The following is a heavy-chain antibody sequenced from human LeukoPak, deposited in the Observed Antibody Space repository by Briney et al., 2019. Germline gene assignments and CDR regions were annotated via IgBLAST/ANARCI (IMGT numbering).Heavy chain of an antibody. CDR3: AHSRKSINY. CDR1: GGSISTY. V-gene: IGHV2-5*08. J-gene: IGHJ4*02. Sequence: TLSLTCALSGGSISTYFWSWIRQPPGKALEWLALIYWDDDKRYSPSLKSRLTITKDTSKNQVVLTMTNMDPVDTATYYCAHSRKSINYWGQGTLVTVSS. CDR2: IYWDDDK.